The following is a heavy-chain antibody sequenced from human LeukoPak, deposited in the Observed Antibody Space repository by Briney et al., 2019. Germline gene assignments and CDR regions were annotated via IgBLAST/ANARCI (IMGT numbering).Heavy chain of an antibody. D-gene: IGHD4/OR15-4a*01. CDR1: GDSITSGGYY. V-gene: IGHV4-39*06. Sequence: PSETLSLTCSVSGDSITSGGYYWAWLRQPPGKGLEWIGSVYYTGSINYNPSLKGRVSISRDMSKNQFPLNVNSVDATDTAVYYCARRDYAAWFDPWGQGTLVTVSS. J-gene: IGHJ5*02. CDR3: ARRDYAAWFDP. CDR2: VYYTGSI.